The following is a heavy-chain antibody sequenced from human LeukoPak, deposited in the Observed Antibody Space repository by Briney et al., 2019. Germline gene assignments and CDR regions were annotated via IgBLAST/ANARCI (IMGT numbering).Heavy chain of an antibody. J-gene: IGHJ3*02. D-gene: IGHD5-12*01. V-gene: IGHV3-21*01. CDR1: GFIFSNAC. CDR2: ISSSSSYI. CDR3: ARGSGYAGGLAFDI. Sequence: GGSLTLSCAASGVASGFIFSNACMNWVRQAPGKGLEWVSSISSSSSYIYYADSVKGRFTISRDNAKNSLYLQMNSLRAEDTAVYYCARGSGYAGGLAFDIWGQGTMVTVSS.